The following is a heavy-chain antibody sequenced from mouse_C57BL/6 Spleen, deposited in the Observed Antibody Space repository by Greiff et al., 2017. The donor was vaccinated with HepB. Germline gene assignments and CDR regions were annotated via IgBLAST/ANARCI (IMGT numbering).Heavy chain of an antibody. D-gene: IGHD2-1*01. Sequence: DVQLQESGGGLVQPGGSMKLSCAASGFTFSDAWMDWVRQSPEKGLEWVAEIRNKANNHATYYAESVKGRFTISRDDSKSSVYLQMNSLRAEDTGIYYCTGGGYGNYVGYYAMDYWGQGTSVTVSS. CDR2: IRNKANNHAT. CDR1: GFTFSDAW. V-gene: IGHV6-6*01. CDR3: TGGGYGNYVGYYAMDY. J-gene: IGHJ4*01.